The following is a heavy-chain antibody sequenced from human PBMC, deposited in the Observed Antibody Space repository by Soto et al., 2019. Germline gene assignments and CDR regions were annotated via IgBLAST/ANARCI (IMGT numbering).Heavy chain of an antibody. CDR1: GFMFRSYA. CDR2: IWYDGSTK. J-gene: IGHJ4*02. V-gene: IGHV3-33*01. Sequence: GGSLRLSCAASGFMFRSYAMHWVRQAPGKGLEWVAGIWYDGSTKYYGDSVKGRYSISRDNSKNMLDLQMNSQRAEDTAVYYCARVASSSSWHIPHFDQWGQGSLVTVSS. D-gene: IGHD6-13*01. CDR3: ARVASSSSWHIPHFDQ.